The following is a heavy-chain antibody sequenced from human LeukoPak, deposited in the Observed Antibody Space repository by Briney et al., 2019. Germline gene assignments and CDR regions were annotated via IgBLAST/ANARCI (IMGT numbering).Heavy chain of an antibody. V-gene: IGHV3-66*04. CDR3: ARQGGGIAARLDP. Sequence: PGGSLRLSCAASVFTVSNNYMSWVRQAPGKGLEWVSVIYSGGSTYYADSVKGRFTISRDNSKNTLYLQMNSLRTEDTAVYYCARQGGGIAARLDPWGQGTLVTVSS. CDR1: VFTVSNNY. J-gene: IGHJ5*02. CDR2: IYSGGST. D-gene: IGHD6-6*01.